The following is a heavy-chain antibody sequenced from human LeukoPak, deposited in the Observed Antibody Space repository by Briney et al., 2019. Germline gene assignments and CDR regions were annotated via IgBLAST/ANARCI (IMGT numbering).Heavy chain of an antibody. Sequence: PGGSLRLSCAASGFTFSSYSMNWVRQAPGKGLEWVSSISSSSSYIYYADSVKGRFTISRDNAKNSLYLQMNSLRAEDTAVYYCASTVGYLRYYYGMDVWGQGTTVTVSS. D-gene: IGHD2-15*01. J-gene: IGHJ6*02. CDR3: ASTVGYLRYYYGMDV. CDR2: ISSSSSYI. CDR1: GFTFSSYS. V-gene: IGHV3-21*01.